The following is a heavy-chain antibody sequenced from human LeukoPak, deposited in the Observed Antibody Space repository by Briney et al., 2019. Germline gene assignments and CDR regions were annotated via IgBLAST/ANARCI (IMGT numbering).Heavy chain of an antibody. Sequence: ASVKVSCKASGGTFSSYAISWVRQAPGQGLEWMGGIIPIFGTANYAQRFQGRVTITADESTSTAYMELSSLRSEDTAVYYCAREIRNWGPDYYYGMDVWGQGTTVTVSS. V-gene: IGHV1-69*13. CDR3: AREIRNWGPDYYYGMDV. CDR2: IIPIFGTA. J-gene: IGHJ6*02. D-gene: IGHD7-27*01. CDR1: GGTFSSYA.